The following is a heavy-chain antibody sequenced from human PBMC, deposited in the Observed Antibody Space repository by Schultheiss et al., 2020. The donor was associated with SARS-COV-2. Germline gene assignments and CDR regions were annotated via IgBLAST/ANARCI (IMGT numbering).Heavy chain of an antibody. D-gene: IGHD2-2*01. J-gene: IGHJ6*02. CDR2: ISYDGSNK. V-gene: IGHV3-30-3*01. CDR1: GFTFSSYA. Sequence: GGSLRLSCAASGFTFSSYAMHWVRQAPGKGLEWVAVISYDGSNKYYADSVKGRFTISRDNSKNTLYLQMNSLRAEETAVYYCARIVVPTAMDFYYYGMDVWSQGTTVTVSS. CDR3: ARIVVPTAMDFYYYGMDV.